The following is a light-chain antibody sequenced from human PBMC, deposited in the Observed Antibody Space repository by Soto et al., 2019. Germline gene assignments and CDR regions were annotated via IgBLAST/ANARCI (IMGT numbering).Light chain of an antibody. CDR3: GSYAGGNNYG. Sequence: QSVLTQPPSASGSPGQSVTISCTGTSSDVGDYNYVSWYQQHPGKAPKVMIYDVSKRPSGVPDRFSGSKSGNTASLTVSGLQAEDEADYYCGSYAGGNNYGFGTGTKVT. CDR2: DVS. CDR1: SSDVGDYNY. V-gene: IGLV2-8*01. J-gene: IGLJ1*01.